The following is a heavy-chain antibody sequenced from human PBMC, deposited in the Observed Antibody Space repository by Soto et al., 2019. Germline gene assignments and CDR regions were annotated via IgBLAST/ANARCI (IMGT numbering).Heavy chain of an antibody. CDR3: AHRPPFYDFWSGYHHTYNWFDP. V-gene: IGHV2-5*01. CDR2: ILWNDDK. CDR1: GFSLSTSGEG. D-gene: IGHD3-3*01. Sequence: QITLKESGPTLVKPTQTLTLTCTFSGFSLSTSGEGVGWLRQPPGKALEWLALILWNDDKRYSPSLNSRLTITRDTSKNQVVHTMTNMDPVDTGTYYCAHRPPFYDFWSGYHHTYNWFDPWGQGTLVIVSS. J-gene: IGHJ5*02.